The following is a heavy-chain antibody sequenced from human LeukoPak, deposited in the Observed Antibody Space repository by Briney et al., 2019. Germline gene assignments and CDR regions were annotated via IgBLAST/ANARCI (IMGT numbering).Heavy chain of an antibody. Sequence: GEALQISCKGSGYSFTSYWIGWVRQMPGKGVEWMGIIYPGDSDTRYSPSFQGQVTISADKSISTAYLQWSSLKASDTAMYYCARRWARHDAFDIWGQGTMVTVSS. V-gene: IGHV5-51*01. D-gene: IGHD1-26*01. J-gene: IGHJ3*02. CDR1: GYSFTSYW. CDR3: ARRWARHDAFDI. CDR2: IYPGDSDT.